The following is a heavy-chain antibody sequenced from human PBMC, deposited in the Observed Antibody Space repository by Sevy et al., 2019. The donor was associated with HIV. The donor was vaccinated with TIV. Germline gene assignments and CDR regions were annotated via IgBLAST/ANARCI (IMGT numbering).Heavy chain of an antibody. Sequence: ASVKVSCKASGGAFSSYAISWVRQASGQGLEWMGGIIPIFGTANYAQKFQGRVTITADESTSTAYMELSSLRSEDTAVYYCARPQRGGSYYYYYGMDVWGQGTTVTVSS. V-gene: IGHV1-69*13. CDR3: ARPQRGGSYYYYYGMDV. CDR1: GGAFSSYA. CDR2: IIPIFGTA. J-gene: IGHJ6*02. D-gene: IGHD1-26*01.